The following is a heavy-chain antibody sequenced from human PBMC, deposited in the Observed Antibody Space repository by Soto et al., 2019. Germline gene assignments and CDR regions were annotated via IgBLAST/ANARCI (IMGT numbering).Heavy chain of an antibody. V-gene: IGHV3-23*01. CDR1: GFSFTNVA. CDR3: AKDDFTDRGDDYFDY. CDR2: IGASGDIT. J-gene: IGHJ4*02. Sequence: GGSLRLSCAASGFSFTNVAMSWVRQAPGKGLEWVAGIGASGDITWYADSVKGRLSISRDNSKNTLYLQLDSLRFEDTAVYYCAKDDFTDRGDDYFDYWGPGTLVTVSS. D-gene: IGHD2-21*02.